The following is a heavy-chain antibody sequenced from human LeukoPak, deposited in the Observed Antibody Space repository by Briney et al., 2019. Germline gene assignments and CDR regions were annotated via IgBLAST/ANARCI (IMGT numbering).Heavy chain of an antibody. CDR3: AKGGPMEAYYYDSSGYYSYFDY. CDR1: GGFISSYY. J-gene: IGHJ4*02. D-gene: IGHD3-22*01. CDR2: IRWDGGST. Sequence: ETLSLTCTVSGGFISSYYWSWVRHAPAKGLEWVSLIRWDGGSTYYVDSVKGRFTIPRDNAKNSLYLQMNRLRAEDTAGYYCAKGGPMEAYYYDSSGYYSYFDYWGQGTLVTVSS. V-gene: IGHV3-43D*03.